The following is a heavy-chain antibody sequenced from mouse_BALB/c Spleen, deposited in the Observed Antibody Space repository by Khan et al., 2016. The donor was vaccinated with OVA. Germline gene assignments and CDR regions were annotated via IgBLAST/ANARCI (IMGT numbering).Heavy chain of an antibody. V-gene: IGHV9-3-1*01. CDR3: ARVGYNGTMDC. Sequence: IQLVQSGPELKKPGETVQISCKTSGFTFTNYGMNWVKRAPGKGLKWMGWINTYTGEPTFADDFKGRFAFSLETSASTAYLQINSLKNEDTATYFCARVGYNGTMDCWGQGTSVTVSS. CDR1: GFTFTNYG. CDR2: INTYTGEP. D-gene: IGHD2-14*01. J-gene: IGHJ4*01.